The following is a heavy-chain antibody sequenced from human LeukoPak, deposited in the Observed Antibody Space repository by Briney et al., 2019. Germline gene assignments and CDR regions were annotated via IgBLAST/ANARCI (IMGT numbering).Heavy chain of an antibody. CDR3: AKDGGQGADY. Sequence: PGGSLRLSCTASGFTFGDYAMSWVRQAPGKGLEWVAVISYDGSNKYYADSVKGRFTISRDNSKNTLYLQMNSLRAEDMAVYYCAKDGGQGADYWGQGTLVSVSS. CDR1: GFTFGDYA. D-gene: IGHD3-16*01. V-gene: IGHV3-30*04. CDR2: ISYDGSNK. J-gene: IGHJ4*02.